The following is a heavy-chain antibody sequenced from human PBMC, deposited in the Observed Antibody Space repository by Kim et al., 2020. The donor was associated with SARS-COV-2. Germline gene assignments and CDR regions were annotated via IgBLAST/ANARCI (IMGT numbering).Heavy chain of an antibody. D-gene: IGHD6-19*01. Sequence: GESLKLSCKGSGYSFTSYWIGWVRQMPGKGLEWMGIIYPGDSDTRYSPSFQGQVTISADKSISTAYLQWSSLKASDTAMYYCARVVSGYSSGSYFDYWGQGTLVTVSS. V-gene: IGHV5-51*01. CDR3: ARVVSGYSSGSYFDY. CDR2: IYPGDSDT. CDR1: GYSFTSYW. J-gene: IGHJ4*02.